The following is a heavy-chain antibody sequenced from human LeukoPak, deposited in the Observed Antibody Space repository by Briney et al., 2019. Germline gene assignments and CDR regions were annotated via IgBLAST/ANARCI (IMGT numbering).Heavy chain of an antibody. D-gene: IGHD3-3*01. V-gene: IGHV1-69*13. Sequence: ASVKVSCKASGGTFSSYAISWVRQAPGQGLEWMGGIIPIFGTANYAQKFQGRVTITADESTSTAYMELSSLRSEDTAVYYCASADPSSKDFWSGYYTTGWFDPWGQGTLVTVSS. CDR1: GGTFSSYA. J-gene: IGHJ5*02. CDR3: ASADPSSKDFWSGYYTTGWFDP. CDR2: IIPIFGTA.